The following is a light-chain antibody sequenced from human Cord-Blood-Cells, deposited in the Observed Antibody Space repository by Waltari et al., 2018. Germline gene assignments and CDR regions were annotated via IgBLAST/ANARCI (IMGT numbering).Light chain of an antibody. CDR1: SSDVGGYNY. Sequence: QSALTQPPSASGSPGQSVTISCTGTSSDVGGYNYVSWYQQHPGKAPKLVIYEVSKRPPGVPDRFSGSKSGNTASLTVSGLQAEDEADYYGSSYAGSNNYVFGTGTKVTVL. CDR2: EVS. CDR3: SSYAGSNNYV. J-gene: IGLJ1*01. V-gene: IGLV2-8*01.